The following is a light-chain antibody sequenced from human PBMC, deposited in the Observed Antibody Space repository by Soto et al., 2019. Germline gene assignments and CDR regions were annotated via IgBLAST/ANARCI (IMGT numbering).Light chain of an antibody. CDR1: QSVTTN. CDR3: QQRQYWPPIT. V-gene: IGKV3D-15*01. CDR2: GAS. Sequence: EVVMTHSPATLSVSPGETSTLSCSASQSVTTNMAWYQQKPGQAPRLLIYGASNRAAGIPARFSGSGSATDFTPTISSLEPQDFAIYYCQQRQYWPPITFGQGTRLEIK. J-gene: IGKJ5*01.